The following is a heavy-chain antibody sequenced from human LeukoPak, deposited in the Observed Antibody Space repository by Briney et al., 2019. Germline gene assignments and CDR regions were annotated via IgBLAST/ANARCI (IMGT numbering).Heavy chain of an antibody. CDR3: ARARYCIGSTCPAGYYGMDV. CDR1: GYTYNSYA. Sequence: ASVKVSCKASGYTYNSYALDWVRQAPGQGLEWMGWINTNTGNPTYAQGFTGRFVFSLDTSVSTAYLEISSLKAEDTAVYYCARARYCIGSTCPAGYYGMDVWGQGTTVTVSS. V-gene: IGHV7-4-1*02. J-gene: IGHJ6*02. D-gene: IGHD2-15*01. CDR2: INTNTGNP.